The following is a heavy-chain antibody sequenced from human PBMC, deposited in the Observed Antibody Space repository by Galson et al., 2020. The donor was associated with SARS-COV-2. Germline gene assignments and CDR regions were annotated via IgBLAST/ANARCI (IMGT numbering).Heavy chain of an antibody. Sequence: GGSLRLSCAGSGFTFSSYAMTWVRQAPGKGLEWVSTISGGGGNTYYADSVKGRFTIARDTSKNTLYLQMNSLRAEDTAIYYCAKVVPSATYYFYYMDLWGKGTTVTVSS. CDR1: GFTFSSYA. J-gene: IGHJ6*03. CDR3: AKVVPSATYYFYYMDL. V-gene: IGHV3-23*01. CDR2: ISGGGGNT.